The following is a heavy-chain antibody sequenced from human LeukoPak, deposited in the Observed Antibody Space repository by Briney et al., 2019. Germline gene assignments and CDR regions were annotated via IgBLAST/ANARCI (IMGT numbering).Heavy chain of an antibody. D-gene: IGHD3-3*01. J-gene: IGHJ4*02. CDR1: GFTFSTYA. Sequence: NPGGSLRLSCAASGFTFSTYAVTWVRQAPGKGLEWVSSISSRSSYIFYADSVKGRFTISRDNAKKSLYLQMNSLRAEDTAVYYCASGVNYFDYWGQGTLVTVSS. CDR2: ISSRSSYI. CDR3: ASGVNYFDY. V-gene: IGHV3-21*01.